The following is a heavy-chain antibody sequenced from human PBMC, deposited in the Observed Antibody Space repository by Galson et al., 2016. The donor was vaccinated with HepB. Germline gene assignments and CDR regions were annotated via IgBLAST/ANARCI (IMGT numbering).Heavy chain of an antibody. CDR1: GVSVSSASYY. CDR3: ARYAGVGTTPGRFGF. Sequence: SETLSLTCSVSGVSVSSASYYWTWIRQSPGKGLEWVGLVWQNGRTNYNPSLRSRLTISIDRPMNQFSLELNSVTAADTAVYYCARYAGVGTTPGRFGFWGQGTLVTVSS. V-gene: IGHV4-61*01. CDR2: VWQNGRT. D-gene: IGHD1/OR15-1a*01. J-gene: IGHJ4*02.